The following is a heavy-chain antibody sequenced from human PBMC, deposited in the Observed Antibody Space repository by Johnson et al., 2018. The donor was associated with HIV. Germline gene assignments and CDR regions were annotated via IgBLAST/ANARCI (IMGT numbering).Heavy chain of an antibody. J-gene: IGHJ3*02. CDR2: TQYDGSNK. CDR3: ARGSPYYNFWSGYVDAFDI. Sequence: VQLVESGGGVVQPGGSLRLSCAASGFSFSSYGIHWVRQAPGRGLEWVAFTQYDGSNKYYADSVKGRFPLSRDNSKNTLYLQKNRRRAEDTAVYYCARGSPYYNFWSGYVDAFDIWGQGTMVTVSS. V-gene: IGHV3-30*02. CDR1: GFSFSSYG. D-gene: IGHD3-3*01.